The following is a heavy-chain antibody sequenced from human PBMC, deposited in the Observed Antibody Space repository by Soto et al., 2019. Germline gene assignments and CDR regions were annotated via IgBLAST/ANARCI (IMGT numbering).Heavy chain of an antibody. Sequence: EVQLVESGGGLVQPGRSLRLSCAASGFTFDDYNMHWVRQAPGKGLEWVSGISLNNRDTAHADSVRGRFSISRDNAENSLYLQMNTVRPEDTAVYYCVKEGFSSGGGPGGFDIWGQGTMVTVSS. J-gene: IGHJ3*02. D-gene: IGHD6-19*01. CDR1: GFTFDDYN. CDR3: VKEGFSSGGGPGGFDI. CDR2: ISLNNRDT. V-gene: IGHV3-9*01.